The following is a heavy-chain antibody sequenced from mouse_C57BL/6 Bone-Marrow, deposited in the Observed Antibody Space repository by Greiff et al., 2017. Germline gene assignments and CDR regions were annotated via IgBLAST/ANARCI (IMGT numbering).Heavy chain of an antibody. Sequence: VQLQQSGPELVKPGASVKISCKASGYAFSSSWMNWVKQRPGKGLEWIGRIYPGDGDTNYNGKFKGKATLTADKSSSTAYMQLSSLTSEDSAVYCCARPLYGSSPYWYFDVWGTGTTVTVSS. CDR1: GYAFSSSW. V-gene: IGHV1-82*01. D-gene: IGHD1-1*01. CDR3: ARPLYGSSPYWYFDV. J-gene: IGHJ1*03. CDR2: IYPGDGDT.